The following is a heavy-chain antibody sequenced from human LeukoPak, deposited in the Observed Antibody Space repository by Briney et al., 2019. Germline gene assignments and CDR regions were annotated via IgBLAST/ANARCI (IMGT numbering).Heavy chain of an antibody. D-gene: IGHD3-10*01. CDR2: IYHSETT. CDR3: ARGVGELLSYYYYYYMDV. V-gene: IGHV4-38-2*02. CDR1: GYSISSGYY. Sequence: SETLSLTCTVSGYSISSGYYGGWIRQPPGRGLEWIGSIYHSETTYYNSSLKSRVTISVDTSKNQFSLKLSSVTAADTAVYYCARGVGELLSYYYYYYMDVWGKGTTVTISS. J-gene: IGHJ6*03.